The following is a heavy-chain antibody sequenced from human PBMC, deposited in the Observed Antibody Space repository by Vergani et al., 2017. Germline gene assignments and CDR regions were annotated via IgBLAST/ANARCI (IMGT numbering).Heavy chain of an antibody. Sequence: EVQLLESGGVLVQPGGSLRLSCAASGFTFFTYAMSWVRQAPGKGLEWVSAISRSGGSTYYADSVKGRFTISRDNSKNTLNLQMNSLRAEDTAVYYCAKPCGGGDCYRSEYFQHWGQGTLVTVSS. V-gene: IGHV3-23*01. CDR1: GFTFFTYA. CDR3: AKPCGGGDCYRSEYFQH. J-gene: IGHJ1*01. D-gene: IGHD2-21*01. CDR2: ISRSGGST.